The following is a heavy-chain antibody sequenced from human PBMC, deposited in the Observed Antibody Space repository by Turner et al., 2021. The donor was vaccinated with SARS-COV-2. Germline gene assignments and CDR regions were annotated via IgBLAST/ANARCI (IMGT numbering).Heavy chain of an antibody. J-gene: IGHJ5*01. Sequence: ELQLVESGGGLVQSGGSLTLSCAGSGFTFSDYWMVWVRQAPGKGLEWVANIKTDGSSKYYVDSVKDRFTTSRDNAKNSLYLQMYSLRAEDTAVYYCVRHGSWNFDSWGQGTLVTVSS. D-gene: IGHD1-1*01. V-gene: IGHV3-7*01. CDR1: GFTFSDYW. CDR3: VRHGSWNFDS. CDR2: IKTDGSSK.